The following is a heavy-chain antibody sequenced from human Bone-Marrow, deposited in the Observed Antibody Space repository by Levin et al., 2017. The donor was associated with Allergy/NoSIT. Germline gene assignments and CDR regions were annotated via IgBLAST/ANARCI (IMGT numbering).Heavy chain of an antibody. CDR1: GFIFSNHS. D-gene: IGHD4/OR15-4a*01. CDR3: ARMGASRSTSGYYFDY. CDR2: ISSSSRYI. Sequence: SCLASGFIFSNHSINWVRQAPGKGLEWVSSISSSSRYIHYADSVKGRVTISRDDAKNTLYLQLDRLRAGDTAMYYCARMGASRSTSGYYFDYWGQGTLVTVSS. J-gene: IGHJ4*02. V-gene: IGHV3-21*06.